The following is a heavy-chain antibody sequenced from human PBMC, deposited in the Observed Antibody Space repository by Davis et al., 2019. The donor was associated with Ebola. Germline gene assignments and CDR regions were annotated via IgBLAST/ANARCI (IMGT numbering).Heavy chain of an antibody. J-gene: IGHJ4*02. D-gene: IGHD1-1*01. CDR2: ISAYNGNT. V-gene: IGHV1-18*01. CDR3: ARAQFPTTSDH. CDR1: GGIFSNYA. Sequence: ASVKVSCKASGGIFSNYAFSWVRQAPGQGLEWMGWISAYNGNTNYAQKLQGRVTMTTDTSTSTAYMEVRSLKSDDTAVYYCARAQFPTTSDHWGQGTLVTVSS.